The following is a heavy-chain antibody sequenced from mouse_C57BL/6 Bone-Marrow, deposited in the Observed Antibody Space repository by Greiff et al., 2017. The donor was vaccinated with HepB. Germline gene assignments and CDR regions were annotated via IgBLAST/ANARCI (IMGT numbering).Heavy chain of an antibody. D-gene: IGHD1-1*01. CDR2: IYPGSGST. CDR3: AIGDTTVVSYWYFDV. J-gene: IGHJ1*03. Sequence: QVQLQQPGAELVKPGASVKMSCKASGYTFTSYWITWVKQRPGQGLEWIGDIYPGSGSTNYNEKFKSKATLTVDTSSSTAYMQLSSLTSEDSAVYYCAIGDTTVVSYWYFDVWGTGTTVTVSS. V-gene: IGHV1-55*01. CDR1: GYTFTSYW.